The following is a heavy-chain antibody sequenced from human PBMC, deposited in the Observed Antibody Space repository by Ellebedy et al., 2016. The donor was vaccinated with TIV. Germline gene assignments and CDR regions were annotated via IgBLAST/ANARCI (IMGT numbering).Heavy chain of an antibody. V-gene: IGHV3-74*01. CDR2: INSDGSST. J-gene: IGHJ4*02. D-gene: IGHD3-22*01. Sequence: GESLKISCAASGFTFSSYWMHWVRQVPGKGLVWVSRINSDGSSTTYADSMKGRFTISRDNAKNTLYLQMNSLRAEDTAVYYCARGQPKYYYDSSGYYISGDFDYWGQGTLVTVSS. CDR1: GFTFSSYW. CDR3: ARGQPKYYYDSSGYYISGDFDY.